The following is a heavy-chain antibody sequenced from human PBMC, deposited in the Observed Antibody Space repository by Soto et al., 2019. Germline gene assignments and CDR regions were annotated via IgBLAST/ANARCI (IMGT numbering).Heavy chain of an antibody. D-gene: IGHD2-2*01. CDR2: IYYSGST. CDR3: AKDGGPAYCNSPGCSAEHFDY. V-gene: IGHV4-39*02. J-gene: IGHJ4*02. CDR1: GGSISSGGYT. Sequence: SETLSLTCAVSGGSISSGGYTWGWIRQPPGKGLEWIGSIYYSGSTYYNPSLNSRVTVSVDTSKNQFSLKLSSVTAADTAVYYCAKDGGPAYCNSPGCSAEHFDYWGRGTQLTVSS.